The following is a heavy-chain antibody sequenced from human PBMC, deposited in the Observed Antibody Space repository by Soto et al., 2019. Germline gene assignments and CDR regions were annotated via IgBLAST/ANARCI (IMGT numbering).Heavy chain of an antibody. J-gene: IGHJ5*02. CDR3: AGRFVEMATIGIAWFDP. CDR1: GGSISSYY. V-gene: IGHV4-59*01. Sequence: PSETLSLTCTVSGGSISSYYWSWIRQPPGKGLEWIGYIYYSGSTNYNPSLKSRVTISVDTSKNQFSLKLSSVTAADTAVYYCAGRFVEMATIGIAWFDPWGQGTLVTVSS. CDR2: IYYSGST. D-gene: IGHD1-1*01.